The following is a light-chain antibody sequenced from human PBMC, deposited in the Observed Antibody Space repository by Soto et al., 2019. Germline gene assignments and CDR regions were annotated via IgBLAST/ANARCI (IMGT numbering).Light chain of an antibody. J-gene: IGKJ3*01. Sequence: DIQMTQSPSSLSASVGDRISISCRASQDIGSRLAWYQQKAGKAPKILIYAAASLYSGVPSRFSATFSGTHFTLTINSLQPEDFATYFCQLGDKFPLTFGPGTKVDLK. CDR3: QLGDKFPLT. CDR2: AAA. CDR1: QDIGSR. V-gene: IGKV1-12*01.